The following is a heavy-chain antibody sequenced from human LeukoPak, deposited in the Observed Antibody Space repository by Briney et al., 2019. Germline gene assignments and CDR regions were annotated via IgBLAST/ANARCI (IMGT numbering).Heavy chain of an antibody. Sequence: ASVKVSCKASGYTFTSYYMHLVRQAPGQGLEWMGIINPSCCSTSYAQKFQRRVTMTRDTSTSTVYMELSSLRSEDTSVYYCARDHHSTIVATIKGQQLVREDYWGQGTLVTVSS. CDR3: ARDHHSTIVATIKGQQLVREDY. CDR1: GYTFTSYY. D-gene: IGHD5-12*01. CDR2: INPSCCST. V-gene: IGHV1-46*03. J-gene: IGHJ4*02.